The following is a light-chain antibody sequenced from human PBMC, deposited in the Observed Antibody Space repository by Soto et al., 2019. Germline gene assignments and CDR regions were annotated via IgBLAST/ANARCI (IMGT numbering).Light chain of an antibody. CDR2: DAS. CDR3: QQYGSSPPLT. J-gene: IGKJ5*01. V-gene: IGKV3D-20*01. Sequence: EIVLTQSQATLSLSPGERATLSCGASQSVSSSYLAWYQQKPGLAPRLLIYDASSRATGIPDRFSGSGSGTDFTLTISRLEPEDFAVYYCQQYGSSPPLTFGQGTRLEIK. CDR1: QSVSSSY.